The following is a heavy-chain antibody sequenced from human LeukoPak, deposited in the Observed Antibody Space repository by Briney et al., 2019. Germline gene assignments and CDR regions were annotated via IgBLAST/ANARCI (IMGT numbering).Heavy chain of an antibody. CDR2: IYHSGST. CDR3: ARNPTGPYSSSSRDY. D-gene: IGHD6-6*01. J-gene: IGHJ4*02. CDR1: GDSISSGYY. Sequence: SSETLSLTCTVSGDSISSGYYWGWIRQPPGKGLEWIGSIYHSGSTYYNPSLKSRVTISVDTSKNQFSLKLSSVTAADTAVYYCARNPTGPYSSSSRDYWGQGTLVTVSS. V-gene: IGHV4-38-2*02.